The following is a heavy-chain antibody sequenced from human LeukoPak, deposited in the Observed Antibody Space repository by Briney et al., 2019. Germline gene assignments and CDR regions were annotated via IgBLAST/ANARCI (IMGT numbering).Heavy chain of an antibody. CDR3: ARRYCSGGSCYMSLGY. D-gene: IGHD2-15*01. J-gene: IGHJ4*02. Sequence: GASVKVSCKASGYTFTSYDINWVRQATGQGLEWMGWMNPNSGNTGYAQKFQGRVTMTRNTSISTAYMELSSLRSEDTAVYYCARRYCSGGSCYMSLGYWGQGTLVTVSS. CDR2: MNPNSGNT. CDR1: GYTFTSYD. V-gene: IGHV1-8*01.